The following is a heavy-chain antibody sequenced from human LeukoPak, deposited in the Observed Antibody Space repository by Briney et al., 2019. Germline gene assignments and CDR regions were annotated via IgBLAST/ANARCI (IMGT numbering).Heavy chain of an antibody. CDR1: GYTFTSYY. J-gene: IGHJ6*03. V-gene: IGHV1-46*01. D-gene: IGHD3-10*01. CDR2: INPSGGST. CDR3: ARAGYYGSGNYYYYMDV. Sequence: ASVKLSCQASGYTFTSYYMHWVRQAPGQGLEWMGIINPSGGSTSYAQKFQGRVTMTRDTSTSTVYMELSSLRSEDTAVYYCARAGYYGSGNYYYYMDVWGKGTTVTISS.